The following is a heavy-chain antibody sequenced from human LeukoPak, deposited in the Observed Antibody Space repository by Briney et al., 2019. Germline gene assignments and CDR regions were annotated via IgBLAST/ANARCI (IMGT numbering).Heavy chain of an antibody. V-gene: IGHV4-34*01. D-gene: IGHD2-15*01. CDR3: ARAPDALVVAFDI. J-gene: IGHJ3*02. CDR1: GGSISSYY. CDR2: INHSGST. Sequence: PSETLSLTCTVSGGSISSYYWSWIRLPPGKGLEWIGEINHSGSTNYNPSLKSRVTISVDTSKNQFSLKLSSVTAADTAVYYCARAPDALVVAFDIWGQGTMVTVSS.